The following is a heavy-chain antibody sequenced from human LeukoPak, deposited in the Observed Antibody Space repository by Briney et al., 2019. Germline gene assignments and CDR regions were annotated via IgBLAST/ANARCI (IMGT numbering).Heavy chain of an antibody. CDR2: ISSSGSTI. CDR1: GFTFSDYY. Sequence: GGSLRLSCAASGFTFSDYYMSWIRQAPGKGLEWVSYISSSGSTIYYADSVKGRFTISRDNAKNSLYLQMNSLRAEDTAVYYCARAANGYSYGYREFSIDIWGQGTMVTVSS. J-gene: IGHJ3*02. V-gene: IGHV3-11*01. D-gene: IGHD5-18*01. CDR3: ARAANGYSYGYREFSIDI.